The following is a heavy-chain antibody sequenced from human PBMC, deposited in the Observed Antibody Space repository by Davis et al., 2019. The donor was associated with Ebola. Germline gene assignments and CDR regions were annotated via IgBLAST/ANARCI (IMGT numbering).Heavy chain of an antibody. CDR3: TTDQLSSVVVVAAYGY. CDR2: IKGKTDDGTT. CDR1: GFSFTNAC. V-gene: IGHV3-15*01. J-gene: IGHJ4*02. D-gene: IGHD2-15*01. Sequence: GESLKISCAASGFSFTNACMSWVRQAPGKGLEWVGRIKGKTDDGTTDYAAPVKGRFTISRDDSKNTLYLQMNSLKTEDTAVYYCTTDQLSSVVVVAAYGYWGQGTLVTVSS.